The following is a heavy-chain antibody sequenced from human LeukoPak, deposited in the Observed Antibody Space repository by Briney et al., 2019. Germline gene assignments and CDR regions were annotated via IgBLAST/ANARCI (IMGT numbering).Heavy chain of an antibody. J-gene: IGHJ5*02. CDR1: GFTFSSYA. D-gene: IGHD1-14*01. CDR3: APELGYYA. V-gene: IGHV3-23*01. Sequence: PGGSLRLSCAASGFTFSSYAMTWVRQAPGKGLEWVSGISSNGRGTYYPDSVKGRFTISKDNSKNTLYLQMNNLRAEDTAVYYCAPELGYYAWGQGTLVTVSS. CDR2: ISSNGRGT.